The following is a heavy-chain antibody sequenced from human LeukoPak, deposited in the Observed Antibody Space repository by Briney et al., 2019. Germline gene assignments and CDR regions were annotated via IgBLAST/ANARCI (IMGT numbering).Heavy chain of an antibody. Sequence: SETLSLTCTVSGGSISSSYWSWIRQPPGKGLEWIGHTHNSGSTNYNPSLKSRVTMSRDTSENQFSLELSSVSAADTALYYCARDRGRGGVDFWGQGTLVTVSS. CDR1: GGSISSSY. V-gene: IGHV4-59*01. CDR3: ARDRGRGGVDF. D-gene: IGHD1-26*01. CDR2: THNSGST. J-gene: IGHJ4*02.